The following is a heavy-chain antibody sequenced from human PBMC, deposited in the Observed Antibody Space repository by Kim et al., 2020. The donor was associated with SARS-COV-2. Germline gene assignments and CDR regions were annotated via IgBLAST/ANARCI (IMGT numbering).Heavy chain of an antibody. Sequence: SETLSLTCAVYGGSFSGYYWSWIRQPPGKGLEWIGEINHSGSTNYNPSLKSRVTISVDTSKNQFSLKLSSVTAADTAVYYCARGLLVYYYDSSGYQNYYGMDVWGQGTTVTVSS. V-gene: IGHV4-34*01. CDR2: INHSGST. CDR1: GGSFSGYY. CDR3: ARGLLVYYYDSSGYQNYYGMDV. D-gene: IGHD3-22*01. J-gene: IGHJ6*02.